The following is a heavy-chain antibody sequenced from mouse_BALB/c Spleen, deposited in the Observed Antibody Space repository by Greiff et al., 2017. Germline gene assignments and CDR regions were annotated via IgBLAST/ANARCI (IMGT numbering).Heavy chain of an antibody. CDR3: ARGGSYGNCFAY. Sequence: DVKLVESGPGLVKPSQSLSLTCTVTGYSITSDYAWNWIRQFPGNKLEWMGYISYSGSTSYNPSLKSRISITRDTSKNQFFLQLNSVTTEDTATYYCARGGSYGNCFAYWGQGTLVTVSA. CDR2: ISYSGST. V-gene: IGHV3-2*02. J-gene: IGHJ3*01. D-gene: IGHD2-1*01. CDR1: GYSITSDYA.